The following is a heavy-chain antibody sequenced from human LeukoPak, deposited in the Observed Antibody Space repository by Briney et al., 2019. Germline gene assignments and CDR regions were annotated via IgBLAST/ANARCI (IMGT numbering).Heavy chain of an antibody. CDR1: GYTFTGYY. J-gene: IGHJ6*03. CDR2: INPNSGGT. V-gene: IGHV1-2*02. Sequence: ASVKVSCKASGYTFTGYYMHWVRQAPGQGLEWMGWINPNSGGTNYAQKFQGRVTMTRDTSISTAYMELSRLRSDDTAVYYCARDPLFLTGYYYYYMDVWGKGTTVTVSS. CDR3: ARDPLFLTGYYYYYMDV. D-gene: IGHD3-9*01.